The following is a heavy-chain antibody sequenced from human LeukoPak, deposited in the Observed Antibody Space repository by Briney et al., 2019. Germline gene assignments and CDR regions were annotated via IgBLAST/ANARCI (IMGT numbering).Heavy chain of an antibody. Sequence: PSQTLSLTCTVSGGSISSGGYYWSWIRQPPGKGLEWIGYIYHSGSTYYNPSLKSRVTISVDTSKNQFSLKLSSVTAADTAVYYCARRARIRKAFDIWGQGTMVTVSS. CDR3: ARRARIRKAFDI. V-gene: IGHV4-30-2*01. J-gene: IGHJ3*02. CDR1: GGSISSGGYY. CDR2: IYHSGST. D-gene: IGHD3-3*02.